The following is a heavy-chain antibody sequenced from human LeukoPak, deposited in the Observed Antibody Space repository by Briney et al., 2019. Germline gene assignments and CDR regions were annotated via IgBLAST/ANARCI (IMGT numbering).Heavy chain of an antibody. Sequence: PSETLSLTCTVSGGSISSYYWSWIRQPPGKGLEWIGYIYYSGSTNHNPSLKSRVTISVDTSKNQFSLKLSSVTAADTAVYYCARGGRPLSWGQGTLVTVSS. CDR3: ARGGRPLS. CDR1: GGSISSYY. CDR2: IYYSGST. J-gene: IGHJ4*02. V-gene: IGHV4-59*12. D-gene: IGHD5/OR15-5a*01.